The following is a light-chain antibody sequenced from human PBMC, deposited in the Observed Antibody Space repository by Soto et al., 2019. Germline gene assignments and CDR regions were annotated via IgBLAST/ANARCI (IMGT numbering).Light chain of an antibody. CDR3: MQALQTPYI. CDR2: LGS. J-gene: IGKJ2*01. Sequence: DIVMTQSPLSLSVTPGEPASISCRSSQSLLHSNGYNYLDWYLQKPGQSPQLLIYLGSNRASGVPDRFRGSGSGTDFTLKISRVGAEDVGVYYCMQALQTPYIFGQGTKLEIK. V-gene: IGKV2-28*01. CDR1: QSLLHSNGYNY.